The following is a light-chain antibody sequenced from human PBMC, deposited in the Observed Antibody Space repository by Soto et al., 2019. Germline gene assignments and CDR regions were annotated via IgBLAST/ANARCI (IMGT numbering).Light chain of an antibody. J-gene: IGKJ4*01. CDR1: QSVSSN. CDR3: QQYFDVPFT. Sequence: ERVIPPSTATLSVSPGARATPSCRASQSVSSNLAWYQQKPGQAPRLLIYGASTRATGIPARFSGSGSGTDFTLTISSLEAEDVAFYWCQQYFDVPFTFGGGTKVDIK. CDR2: GAS. V-gene: IGKV3-15*01.